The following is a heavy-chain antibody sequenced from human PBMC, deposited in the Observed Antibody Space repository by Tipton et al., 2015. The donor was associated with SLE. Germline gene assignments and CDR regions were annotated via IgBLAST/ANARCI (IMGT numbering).Heavy chain of an antibody. CDR3: ARARYGRCGYYSYFDY. Sequence: SLRLSCEASGFTFSTYWMNWIRQAPGEGPEWVANIKRDGSEKDYVDSVRGRFTISRDNTKNSLSLQMNSLRAEDTGRYYCARARYGRCGYYSYFDYWGQGALVIVSS. CDR2: IKRDGSEK. CDR1: GFTFSTYW. J-gene: IGHJ4*02. V-gene: IGHV3-7*04. D-gene: IGHD3-3*01.